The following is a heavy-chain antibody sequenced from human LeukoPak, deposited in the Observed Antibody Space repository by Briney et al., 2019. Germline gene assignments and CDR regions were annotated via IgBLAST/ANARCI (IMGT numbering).Heavy chain of an antibody. CDR3: ARHWDSSAYLNWFDP. J-gene: IGHJ5*02. V-gene: IGHV4-4*07. Sequence: SSETLSLTCTVSGASISSFYWNWVRQPAGKGLEWIGHIYPSGTTDYNPSLKTRVSMSIDTSKNQFSLRLSSVTAADTAVYYCARHWDSSAYLNWFDPWGQGTLVSVSS. CDR1: GASISSFY. D-gene: IGHD3-22*01. CDR2: IYPSGTT.